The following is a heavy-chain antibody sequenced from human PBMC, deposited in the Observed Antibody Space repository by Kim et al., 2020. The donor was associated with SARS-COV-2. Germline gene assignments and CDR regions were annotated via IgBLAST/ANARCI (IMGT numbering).Heavy chain of an antibody. CDR2: VYYTGST. CDR1: GGAIRSGDYY. Sequence: SETLSLTCTVSGGAIRSGDYYWSWIRQPPGKGLEWIGYVYYTGSTYYNPSLKSRVSMSVDTSKNHFSLKLTSVTAADTDVYYCARGPTAAGNFFDHWGQGTLVTVSS. CDR3: ARGPTAAGNFFDH. V-gene: IGHV4-30-4*01. J-gene: IGHJ4*02. D-gene: IGHD6-13*01.